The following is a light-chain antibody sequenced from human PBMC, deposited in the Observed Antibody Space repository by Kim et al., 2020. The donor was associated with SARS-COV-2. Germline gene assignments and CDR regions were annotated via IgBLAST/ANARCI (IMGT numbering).Light chain of an antibody. CDR3: QQYNNWPPIT. J-gene: IGKJ4*01. CDR2: GAS. V-gene: IGKV3-15*01. CDR1: QSVSYS. Sequence: SPGERPTLSNRASQSVSYSLAVYQQKPGQAPRLLNYGASTRATGSPARFSGSGSGTEFTLTISSLQSEDFAVYYCQQYNNWPPITFGGGTKVDIK.